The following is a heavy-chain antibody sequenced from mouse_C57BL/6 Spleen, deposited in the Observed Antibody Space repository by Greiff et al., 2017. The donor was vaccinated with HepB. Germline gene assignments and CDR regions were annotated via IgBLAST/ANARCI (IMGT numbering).Heavy chain of an antibody. CDR3: TTGPTVVSAGY. D-gene: IGHD1-1*01. V-gene: IGHV14-4*01. CDR1: GFNIKDDY. CDR2: IDPENGDT. J-gene: IGHJ2*01. Sequence: EVQLQQSGAELVRSGASVKLSCTASGFNIKDDYMHWVKQRPEQGLEWIGRIDPENGDTEYASKFQGKATITADTSSSTAYLQLSSLASEDTAFYYCTTGPTVVSAGYWGKGTTLTVAS.